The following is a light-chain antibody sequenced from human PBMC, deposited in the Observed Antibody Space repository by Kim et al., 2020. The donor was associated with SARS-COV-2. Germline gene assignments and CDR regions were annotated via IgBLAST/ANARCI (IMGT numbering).Light chain of an antibody. Sequence: DIVMTQSPATLSASPGERVTLSCRASQSVNSNLAWYQQKPGQAPRLLIYGASTWPTGIPARFSGSGSGTEFTLAISSLQSEDFAVYYCQQYNSGPLTFGEGTKVDIK. J-gene: IGKJ4*02. CDR2: GAS. CDR3: QQYNSGPLT. V-gene: IGKV3-15*01. CDR1: QSVNSN.